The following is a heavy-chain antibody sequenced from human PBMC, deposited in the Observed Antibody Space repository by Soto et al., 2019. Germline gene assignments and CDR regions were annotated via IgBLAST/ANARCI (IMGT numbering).Heavy chain of an antibody. V-gene: IGHV3-73*01. D-gene: IGHD6-13*01. J-gene: IGHJ4*02. CDR1: GFSFSVSS. CDR3: AIEAAGFGH. Sequence: EVHLVDSGGGLVQPGGSMRLSCAASGFSFSVSSMHWVRQASGKGLEWLGRIRSKASNYATTYSESVRGRFIISRDDSQDTMFLQMNSLRTEDTAMDYCAIEAAGFGHWGQGTLVTVSS. CDR2: IRSKASNYAT.